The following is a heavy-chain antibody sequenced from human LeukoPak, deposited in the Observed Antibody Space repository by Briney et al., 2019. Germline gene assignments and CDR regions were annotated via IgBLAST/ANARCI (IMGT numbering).Heavy chain of an antibody. CDR3: ARGISSVSSNWFDP. V-gene: IGHV3-30-3*01. D-gene: IGHD3-22*01. CDR2: IPYDGSNK. Sequence: GRSLRLSCAASGFTFSSYALHWVRQAPGKGLEWVAVIPYDGSNKYYADSVKGRFTISRDNSKNTLYLQMNSLRAEDSAVYYCARGISSVSSNWFDPWGQGTLVSVSS. J-gene: IGHJ5*02. CDR1: GFTFSSYA.